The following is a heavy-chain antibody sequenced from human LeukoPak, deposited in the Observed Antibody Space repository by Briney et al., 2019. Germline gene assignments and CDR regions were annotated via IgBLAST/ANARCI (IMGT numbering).Heavy chain of an antibody. Sequence: PSETLSLTCTVSGGSINSYYWSWIRQPPGKGLEWIGFVFYSGRTNYNPSLKSRVTMSVDTSKGQFSLRLSSVTAVDTAMYYCARLGLGDEACWFDPWGQGTLVTVSS. J-gene: IGHJ5*02. CDR3: ARLGLGDEACWFDP. CDR2: VFYSGRT. V-gene: IGHV4-59*01. CDR1: GGSINSYY. D-gene: IGHD3-10*01.